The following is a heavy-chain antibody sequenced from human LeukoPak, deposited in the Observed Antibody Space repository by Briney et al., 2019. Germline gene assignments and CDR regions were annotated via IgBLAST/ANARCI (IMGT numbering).Heavy chain of an antibody. J-gene: IGHJ4*02. Sequence: SETLSLTCTVSGGSISSYYWSWIRQPPGKGLEWIGYIYYSGSTNYNPSLKSRVTISVDTSKNQFSLKLSSVTAADTAVYYCARGIAATYWGQGTLVTVSS. CDR3: ARGIAATY. CDR1: GGSISSYY. CDR2: IYYSGST. D-gene: IGHD6-13*01. V-gene: IGHV4-59*12.